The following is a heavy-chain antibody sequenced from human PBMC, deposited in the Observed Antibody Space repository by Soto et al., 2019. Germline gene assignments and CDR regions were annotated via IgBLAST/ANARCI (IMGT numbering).Heavy chain of an antibody. Sequence: SETLSLTCTVSGYSISSGYYWGWIRQPPGKGLEWIGSIYHSGSTYYNPSLKSRVTISVDTSKNQFSLKLSSVTAADTAVYYCARDPTLTDWGQGTLVTVSS. D-gene: IGHD3-16*01. CDR1: GYSISSGYY. V-gene: IGHV4-38-2*02. CDR3: ARDPTLTD. CDR2: IYHSGST. J-gene: IGHJ4*02.